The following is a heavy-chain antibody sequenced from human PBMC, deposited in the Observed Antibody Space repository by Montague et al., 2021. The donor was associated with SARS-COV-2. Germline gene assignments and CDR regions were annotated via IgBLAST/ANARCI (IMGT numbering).Heavy chain of an antibody. CDR2: VYHTGST. V-gene: IGHV4-4*02. Sequence: SETLSLTCAVSGDSISSRSWWCWVRQSPGKGLEWIADVYHTGSTNYNASLASRVILSVAKSNNQFSLMLTSVTAADTAVYFCARGVAGEDRDDGKIRDFSWFDTWGQGILVTVSS. J-gene: IGHJ5*02. CDR3: ARGVAGEDRDDGKIRDFSWFDT. D-gene: IGHD4-17*01. CDR1: GDSISSRSW.